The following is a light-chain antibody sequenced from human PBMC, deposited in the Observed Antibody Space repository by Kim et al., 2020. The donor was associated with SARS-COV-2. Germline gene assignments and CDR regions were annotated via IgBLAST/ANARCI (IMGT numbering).Light chain of an antibody. J-gene: IGLJ1*01. V-gene: IGLV2-14*03. Sequence: QSITISCTVTISDVGGYNYVSWYQQHPGKAPKLMIYDVSNRPSGVSNRFSGSKSGNTASLTISGLQAEDEADYYCSSYTSSSTLYVFGTGTKVTVL. CDR1: ISDVGGYNY. CDR2: DVS. CDR3: SSYTSSSTLYV.